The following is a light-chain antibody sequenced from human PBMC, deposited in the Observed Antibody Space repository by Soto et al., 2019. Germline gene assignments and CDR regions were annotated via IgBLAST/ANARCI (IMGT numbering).Light chain of an antibody. CDR1: SSDVGSYNF. CDR2: EVS. J-gene: IGLJ1*01. V-gene: IGLV2-23*02. Sequence: QSALTQPASASGSPGQSITISCARTSSDVGSYNFVSWYQQHPGKVPKVMIYEVSKRPSGVSDRFSGSKSGNTASLTISGLQAEDEADYYCCADAGRSTYVFGTGTKVTV. CDR3: CADAGRSTYV.